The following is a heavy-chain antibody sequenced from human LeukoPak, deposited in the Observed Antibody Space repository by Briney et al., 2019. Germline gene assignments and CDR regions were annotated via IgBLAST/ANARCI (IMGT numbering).Heavy chain of an antibody. CDR3: ARDGGEWELLPVGNWFDP. J-gene: IGHJ5*02. CDR2: INAGNGNT. Sequence: ASVKVSCKASGYTFTSYAMHWVRQAPGQRLEWMGWINAGNGNTKYSQRFQDRVTITRDTPASTAYMELSSLRSEDTAVYYCARDGGEWELLPVGNWFDPWGQGTLVTVSS. V-gene: IGHV1-3*01. CDR1: GYTFTSYA. D-gene: IGHD1-26*01.